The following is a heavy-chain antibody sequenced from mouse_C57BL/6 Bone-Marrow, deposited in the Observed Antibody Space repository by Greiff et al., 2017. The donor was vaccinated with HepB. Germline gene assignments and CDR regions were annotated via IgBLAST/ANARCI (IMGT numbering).Heavy chain of an antibody. CDR1: DSEVFPLAY. J-gene: IGHJ3*01. V-gene: IGHV15-2*01. Sequence: QVQLQQSGSELRSPGSSVKLSCKDFDSEVFPLAYMSWVRQKPGHGFEWIGGILPSIGRTIYGEKFEDKATLDADTLSNTAYLELNSLTSEDSAIYYCARDYYGSSYEAWFAYWGQGTLVTVSA. D-gene: IGHD1-1*01. CDR2: ILPSIGRT. CDR3: ARDYYGSSYEAWFAY.